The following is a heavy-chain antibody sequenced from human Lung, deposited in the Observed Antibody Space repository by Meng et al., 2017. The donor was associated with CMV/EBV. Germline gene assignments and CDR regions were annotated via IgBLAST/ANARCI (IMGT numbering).Heavy chain of an antibody. CDR3: ARTYPNYYYGMDV. V-gene: IGHV3-74*01. Sequence: SCAASGFSFTTFWMHWVRQAPGKGLVWVSHINSDGSDTTYADSVKGRFTISRDNAKNTLYLQMNSLRAEDVAVYYCARTYPNYYYGMDVWGQGTXVTVSS. CDR2: INSDGSDT. J-gene: IGHJ6*02. D-gene: IGHD2-2*02. CDR1: GFSFTTFW.